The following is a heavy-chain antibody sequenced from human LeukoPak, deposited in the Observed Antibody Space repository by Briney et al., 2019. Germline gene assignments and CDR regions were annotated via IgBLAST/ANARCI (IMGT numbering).Heavy chain of an antibody. CDR1: GFTLSKAW. J-gene: IGHJ4*02. D-gene: IGHD2-15*01. CDR3: TAGVVLG. CDR2: IKSKTEGGTT. Sequence: GGSLRLSCVASGFTLSKAWMSWVRQAPGKGLEYVGRIKSKTEGGTTDYAAPVTGRFTISRDESKNTLYLQINSLKTEDAAVDYCTAGVVLGWGQGTLVTVAS. V-gene: IGHV3-15*01.